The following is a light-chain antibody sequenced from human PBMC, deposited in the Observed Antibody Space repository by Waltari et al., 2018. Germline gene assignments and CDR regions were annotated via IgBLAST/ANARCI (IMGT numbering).Light chain of an antibody. Sequence: QSALTQPASVSGSPGQSVTIFCAGTSNDVGGYNSVSWYQEHPGQAPRVSIYDVSDRPSGVSDRFSVSKSGNTAPLTISGLQAEDEADYYCSSQSSNDVVLFGGGTKLTVL. CDR2: DVS. CDR1: SNDVGGYNS. CDR3: SSQSSNDVVL. V-gene: IGLV2-14*01. J-gene: IGLJ2*01.